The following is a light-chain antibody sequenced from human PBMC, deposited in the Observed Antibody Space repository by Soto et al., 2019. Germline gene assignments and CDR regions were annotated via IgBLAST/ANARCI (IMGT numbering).Light chain of an antibody. CDR1: QSVSSY. Sequence: EVVLTQSPGTLSLSPGERATLSCWASQSVSSYLAWYQQKPGQAPRLLIYGASSRATGIPDRFSGSGSGTDFTLTISRMEPEDFAVYYCQQSGSSPRTFGQGTK. CDR2: GAS. J-gene: IGKJ1*01. CDR3: QQSGSSPRT. V-gene: IGKV3-20*01.